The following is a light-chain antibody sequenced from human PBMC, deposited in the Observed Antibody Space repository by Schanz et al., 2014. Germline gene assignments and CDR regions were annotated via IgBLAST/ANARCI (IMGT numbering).Light chain of an antibody. Sequence: QSVLTQPASVSGSPGQSITISCTGTSSDVGGYNYVSWYQQHPGKAPKVMIYDVSNRPSGVSNRFSGSKSGNTASLSISGLQAEDEAHYYCCSYTSSSTRVFGGGTKLTVL. CDR3: CSYTSSSTRV. CDR2: DVS. J-gene: IGLJ3*02. CDR1: SSDVGGYNY. V-gene: IGLV2-14*01.